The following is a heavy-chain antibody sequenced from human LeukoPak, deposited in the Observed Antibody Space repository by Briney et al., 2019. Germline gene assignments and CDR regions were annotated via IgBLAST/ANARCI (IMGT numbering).Heavy chain of an antibody. CDR2: INSDGSST. J-gene: IGHJ6*03. CDR3: ARGGYYDFWSGYSYYYYSYYMDV. CDR1: GFTFSSYW. Sequence: GGSLRLSCAASGFTFSSYWMHWVRQAPGKGLVWVSRINSDGSSTSYADSVKGRFTISRDNAKNTLYLQMNSLRAEDTAVYYCARGGYYDFWSGYSYYYYSYYMDVWGKGTTVTVSS. V-gene: IGHV3-74*01. D-gene: IGHD3-3*01.